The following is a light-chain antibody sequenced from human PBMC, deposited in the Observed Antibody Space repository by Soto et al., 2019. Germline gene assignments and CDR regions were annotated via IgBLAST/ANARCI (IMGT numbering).Light chain of an antibody. CDR2: KAS. CDR3: QHYNSYSEA. J-gene: IGKJ1*01. V-gene: IGKV1-5*03. Sequence: DIQMTQSPSTLSSSVGDRFTITCLASQRISSWLAWYQQKPGKAPKLLIYKASTLKSGVPSRFSGSGSGTEFTLNLSSLQPDDFATYYCQHYNSYSEAFGQGTKVDIK. CDR1: QRISSW.